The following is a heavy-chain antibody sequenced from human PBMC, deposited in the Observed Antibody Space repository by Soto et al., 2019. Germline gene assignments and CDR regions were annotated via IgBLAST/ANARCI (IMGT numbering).Heavy chain of an antibody. V-gene: IGHV4-34*01. D-gene: IGHD4-17*01. Sequence: TSETLSLTCAVYGESFSGFYWIWIRQSPGKGPEWIGEISHSGSTNYNPSLKSRVTISADTSKNQFSLKLSSVTAADTAVYYCARVSRQGSYGDYTNWGQGTLVTVSS. CDR1: GESFSGFY. J-gene: IGHJ4*02. CDR3: ARVSRQGSYGDYTN. CDR2: ISHSGST.